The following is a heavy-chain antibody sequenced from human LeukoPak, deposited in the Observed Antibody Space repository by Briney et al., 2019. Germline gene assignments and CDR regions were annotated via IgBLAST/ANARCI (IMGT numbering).Heavy chain of an antibody. V-gene: IGHV3-23*01. CDR1: GFTFSTYW. Sequence: GGSLRLSCEASGFTFSTYWMRWVRQAPGKGLEWVSAISGSGGSTYYADSVKGRFTISRDNSKNTLYLQTNSLRAEDTAVYYCAKHDPPGGDWGQGTLVTVSS. CDR2: ISGSGGST. CDR3: AKHDPPGGD. D-gene: IGHD3-10*01. J-gene: IGHJ4*02.